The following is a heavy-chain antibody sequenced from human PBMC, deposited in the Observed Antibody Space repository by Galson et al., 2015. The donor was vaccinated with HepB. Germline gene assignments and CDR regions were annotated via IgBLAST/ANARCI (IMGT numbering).Heavy chain of an antibody. J-gene: IGHJ3*02. Sequence: SLRLSCAASGFTFSSYSMNWVRQAPGEGLEWVSYISSSSSTIYYADSVKGRFTISRDNAKNSLYLQMNSLRAEDTAVYYCARGEGNDSSGYYFGAFDIWGQGTMVTVSS. V-gene: IGHV3-48*04. D-gene: IGHD3-22*01. CDR3: ARGEGNDSSGYYFGAFDI. CDR1: GFTFSSYS. CDR2: ISSSSSTI.